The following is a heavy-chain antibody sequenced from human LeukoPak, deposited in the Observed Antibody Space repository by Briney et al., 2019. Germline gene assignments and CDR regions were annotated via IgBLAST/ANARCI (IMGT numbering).Heavy chain of an antibody. CDR2: ISYDGSNK. CDR3: ARDRIRGGAQNWFDP. V-gene: IGHV3-30*04. Sequence: PGRSLRLSCAASGFTFSSYAMHWVRQAPGKGLEWVAVISYDGSNKYYADSVKGRFTISRDNSKNTLYLQVNSLRAEDTAVYYCARDRIRGGAQNWFDPWGQGTLVTVSS. D-gene: IGHD3-16*01. CDR1: GFTFSSYA. J-gene: IGHJ5*02.